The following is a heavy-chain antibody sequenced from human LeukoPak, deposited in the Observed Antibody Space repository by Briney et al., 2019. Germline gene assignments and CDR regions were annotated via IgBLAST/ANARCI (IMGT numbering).Heavy chain of an antibody. D-gene: IGHD3-3*01. J-gene: IGHJ5*02. V-gene: IGHV1-2*02. CDR3: AREDDFWSGYSGWFDP. Sequence: ASVKVSCKASGYTFTGYYMHWVRQAPGQGLEWMGWINPNSGGTNYAQKFQGRVTMTRDTSISTAYMELSRLRSDDTAVYYCAREDDFWSGYSGWFDPWGQGTLVTFSS. CDR2: INPNSGGT. CDR1: GYTFTGYY.